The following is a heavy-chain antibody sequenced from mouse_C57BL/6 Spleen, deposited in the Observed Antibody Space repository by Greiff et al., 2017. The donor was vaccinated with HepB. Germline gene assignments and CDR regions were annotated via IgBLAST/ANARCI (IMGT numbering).Heavy chain of an antibody. CDR3: TTDTTAPAWFAY. J-gene: IGHJ3*01. V-gene: IGHV14-4*01. CDR2: IDPENGDT. Sequence: LVESGAELVRPGASVKLSCTASGFNIKDDYMHWVKQRPEQGLEWIGWIDPENGDTEYASKFQGKATITADTSSNTAYLQLSSLTSEDTAVYYCTTDTTAPAWFAYWGQGTLVTVSA. CDR1: GFNIKDDY. D-gene: IGHD1-2*01.